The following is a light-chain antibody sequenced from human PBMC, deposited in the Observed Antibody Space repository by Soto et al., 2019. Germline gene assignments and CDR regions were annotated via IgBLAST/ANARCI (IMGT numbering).Light chain of an antibody. Sequence: DIQMTQSPSTLSGSVGDRVTITCRASQTISSWLAWYQQKPGKAPKLLIYKASTLKSGVPSRFSGSGSGTEFTLTISSLQPDDFATYYCQQYNSYPWTVGQGTKVDSK. J-gene: IGKJ1*01. CDR1: QTISSW. CDR3: QQYNSYPWT. CDR2: KAS. V-gene: IGKV1-5*03.